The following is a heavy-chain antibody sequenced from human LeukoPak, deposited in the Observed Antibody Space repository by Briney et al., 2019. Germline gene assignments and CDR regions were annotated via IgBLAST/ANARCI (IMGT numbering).Heavy chain of an antibody. Sequence: GGSLRLSCTASGFTFGDYAMSWVRRAPGKGLEWVGFIRSKAYGGTTEYAASVKGRFTISRDDSKSIAYLQMSSLKTEDTAVYYCTRAPDGLAGHLDYWGQGTLVTVSS. V-gene: IGHV3-49*04. J-gene: IGHJ4*02. CDR1: GFTFGDYA. D-gene: IGHD5-24*01. CDR3: TRAPDGLAGHLDY. CDR2: IRSKAYGGTT.